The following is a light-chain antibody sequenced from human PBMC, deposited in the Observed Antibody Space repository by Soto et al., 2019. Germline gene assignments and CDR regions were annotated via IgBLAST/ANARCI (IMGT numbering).Light chain of an antibody. CDR2: STN. CDR3: VLYMGSGIWV. CDR1: SGSVSTSYY. V-gene: IGLV8-61*01. J-gene: IGLJ3*02. Sequence: QTVVTQEPSFSVSPGRTVTLTCGLSSGSVSTSYYPSWYQQTPGQAPRTLIYSTNTRSSGVPDRFSGAILGNKAALTSTGAQADDESEYYCVLYMGSGIWVFGGGTKVTVL.